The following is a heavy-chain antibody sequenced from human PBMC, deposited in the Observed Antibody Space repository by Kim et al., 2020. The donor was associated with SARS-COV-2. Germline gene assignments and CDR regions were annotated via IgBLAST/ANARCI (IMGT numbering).Heavy chain of an antibody. CDR1: GGSISSYY. CDR3: ARVDSGWYHL. V-gene: IGHV4-4*07. D-gene: IGHD6-19*01. CDR2: IETSGSI. J-gene: IGHJ5*02. Sequence: SETLSLTCTVSGGSISSYYWSWIRQPAGKGLEWIGRIETSGSITYNPSLKSRVTMSAVTTRNHFSLKLSSVTAADTAVYYCARVDSGWYHLWCQFTLVTV.